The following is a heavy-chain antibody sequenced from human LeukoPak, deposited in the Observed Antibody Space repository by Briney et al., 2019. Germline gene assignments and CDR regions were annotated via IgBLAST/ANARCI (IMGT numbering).Heavy chain of an antibody. J-gene: IGHJ6*02. CDR3: ARLVVAAPYYYYYGMDV. CDR2: IYYSGST. D-gene: IGHD2-15*01. Sequence: SETLSLTCTVSGGSISSYDWSWIRQPPGKGLEWIGYIYYSGSTNYNPSLKSRVTISVDTSKNQFSLKLSSVTAADTAVYYCARLVVAAPYYYYYGMDVRGQGTTVTVSS. V-gene: IGHV4-59*01. CDR1: GGSISSYD.